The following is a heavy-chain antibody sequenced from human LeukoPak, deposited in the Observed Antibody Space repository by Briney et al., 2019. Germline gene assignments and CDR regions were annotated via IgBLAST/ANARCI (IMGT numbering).Heavy chain of an antibody. Sequence: SETLSLTCTVSGGSISSYYWSWIRQPPGEGLEWIGYIYYSGSTNYNPSLKSRVTISVDTSKNQFSLKLSSVTAADTAVYYCARAAEGYYFDYWGQGTLVTVSS. J-gene: IGHJ4*02. V-gene: IGHV4-59*01. CDR2: IYYSGST. CDR3: ARAAEGYYFDY. D-gene: IGHD6-19*01. CDR1: GGSISSYY.